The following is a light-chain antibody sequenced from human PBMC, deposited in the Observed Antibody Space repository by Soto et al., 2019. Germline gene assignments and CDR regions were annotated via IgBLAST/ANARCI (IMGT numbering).Light chain of an antibody. J-gene: IGLJ1*01. V-gene: IGLV2-14*01. Sequence: QSALTQPASVSGSPGQSITISCTGTSSDVGGSNYVSWYQQHPGKAPKLMMYDVSNRPSGVSNRFSGSTSGNTASLTISGLQAEDEADYYCSSYTSSSTYVFGTGTKVTVL. CDR1: SSDVGGSNY. CDR2: DVS. CDR3: SSYTSSSTYV.